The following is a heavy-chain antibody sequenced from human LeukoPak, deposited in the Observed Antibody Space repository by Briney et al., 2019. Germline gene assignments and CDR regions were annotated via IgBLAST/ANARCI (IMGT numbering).Heavy chain of an antibody. D-gene: IGHD2-15*01. V-gene: IGHV3-53*04. J-gene: IGHJ6*02. CDR2: IYSGGST. CDR3: ARAPPGYCSGGSCLYYYYGMDV. Sequence: GGSLRLSCAASGFTFSSNYMSWVRQAPGKGLEWVSVIYSGGSTYYADSVKGRFTISRHNSKNTLYLQMNSLRAEDTAVYYCARAPPGYCSGGSCLYYYYGMDVWGQGTTVTVSS. CDR1: GFTFSSNY.